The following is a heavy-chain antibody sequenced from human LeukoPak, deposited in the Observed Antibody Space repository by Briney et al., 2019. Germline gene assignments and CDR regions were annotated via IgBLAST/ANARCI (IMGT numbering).Heavy chain of an antibody. CDR3: ARVIGNVVVPAFDH. D-gene: IGHD2-2*01. Sequence: PGGSLRLSCAVSGFSVTNNYMSWVRQAPGKGLEWVSVFYVGGATYYADSVKGRFTISRDNSENTLYLQMKSLRAEDTAVYYCARVIGNVVVPAFDHWGQGTLVTVSS. CDR1: GFSVTNNY. CDR2: FYVGGAT. V-gene: IGHV3-53*01. J-gene: IGHJ4*02.